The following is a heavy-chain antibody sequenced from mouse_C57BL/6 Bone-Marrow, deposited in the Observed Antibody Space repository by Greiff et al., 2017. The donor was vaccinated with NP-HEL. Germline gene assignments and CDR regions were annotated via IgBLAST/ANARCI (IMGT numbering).Heavy chain of an antibody. Sequence: EVKLVESGGGLVKPGGSLKLSCAASGFTFSSYTMSWVRQTPEKRLEWVATISGGGGNTYYPDSVKGRFTISRDNAKNTLYLQLSSLRSEDTALYYCARRLVGKYWYFDVWGTGTTVTVSS. CDR3: ARRLVGKYWYFDV. CDR2: ISGGGGNT. CDR1: GFTFSSYT. D-gene: IGHD1-1*02. V-gene: IGHV5-9*01. J-gene: IGHJ1*03.